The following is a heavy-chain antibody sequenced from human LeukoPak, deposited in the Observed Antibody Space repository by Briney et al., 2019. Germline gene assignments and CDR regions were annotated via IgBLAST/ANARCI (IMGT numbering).Heavy chain of an antibody. J-gene: IGHJ3*02. CDR2: IYYSGST. CDR1: GGSISSYY. Sequence: RPSETLSLTCTVSGGSISSYYWSWIRQPPGKGLEWIGYIYYSGSTNYNPSLKSRVTISVDTSKNQFSLKLSSVTAADTAVYYCARDTNLRDSFDIWGQGTMVTVSS. CDR3: ARDTNLRDSFDI. V-gene: IGHV4-59*01. D-gene: IGHD2-8*01.